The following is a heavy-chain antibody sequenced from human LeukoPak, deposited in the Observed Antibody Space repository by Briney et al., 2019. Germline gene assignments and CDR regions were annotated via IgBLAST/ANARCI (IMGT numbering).Heavy chain of an antibody. CDR1: GFTFSSYW. V-gene: IGHV3-74*01. J-gene: IGHJ5*02. CDR3: ARESRYCSSTSCYVFYNWFDP. D-gene: IGHD2-2*01. Sequence: PGGSLRLSCATSGFTFSSYWMHWVRQAPGKGLVWVSRINSDGSSTSYADSVKGRFTISRDNAKDTLYLQMNSLRAEDTAVYYCARESRYCSSTSCYVFYNWFDPWGQGTLVTVSS. CDR2: INSDGSST.